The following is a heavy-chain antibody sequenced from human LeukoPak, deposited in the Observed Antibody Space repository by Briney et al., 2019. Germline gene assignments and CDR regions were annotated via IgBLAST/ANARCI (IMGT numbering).Heavy chain of an antibody. CDR3: ASRASGYYLTIDY. J-gene: IGHJ4*02. V-gene: IGHV4-34*01. Sequence: PSETLSLTCAVYGGSFSGYYWSWIRQPPGKGLEWIGEINHSGSTNYNPSLKSRVTISVDTSKNQFSLKLSSVTAADTAVYYCASRASGYYLTIDYWGQGTLVTVSS. CDR1: GGSFSGYY. CDR2: INHSGST. D-gene: IGHD3-22*01.